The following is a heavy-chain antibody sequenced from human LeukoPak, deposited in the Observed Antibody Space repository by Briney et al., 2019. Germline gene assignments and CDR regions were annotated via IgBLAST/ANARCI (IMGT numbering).Heavy chain of an antibody. V-gene: IGHV4-61*02. J-gene: IGHJ3*02. CDR1: AGSINSGDYY. Sequence: PSETLSLICAVSAGSINSGDYYWSWIRQPAGKGLEWIGRIYSPGTNYNYNPSLKSRVPISIDTSQNQFSLKLTSVTAADTAVYYCARGIGTSYDSSRDAFDIWGQGTMVTVSS. D-gene: IGHD3-22*01. CDR2: IYSPGTN. CDR3: ARGIGTSYDSSRDAFDI.